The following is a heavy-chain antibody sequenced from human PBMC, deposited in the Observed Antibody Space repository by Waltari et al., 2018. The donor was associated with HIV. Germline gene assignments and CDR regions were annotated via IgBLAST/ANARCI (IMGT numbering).Heavy chain of an antibody. J-gene: IGHJ5*02. CDR1: GYTFTTYD. V-gene: IGHV1-8*01. D-gene: IGHD5-18*01. CDR3: ARGYSTRGYSYGLVGT. CDR2: MNPDSGNT. Sequence: QVQLVQSGAEVKKPGASVKVSCKTSGYTFTTYDINWVRQAPGQGLEWMGWMNPDSGNTAYARRFQGRVAMTRDASINTAYMELSSLRAEDTAMYYCARGYSTRGYSYGLVGTWGQGTLVTVSS.